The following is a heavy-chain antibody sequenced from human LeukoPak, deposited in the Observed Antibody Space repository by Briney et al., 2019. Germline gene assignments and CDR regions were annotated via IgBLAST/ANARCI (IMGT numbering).Heavy chain of an antibody. J-gene: IGHJ6*02. CDR1: GGSISSYY. CDR2: IYYSGST. V-gene: IGHV4-59*01. D-gene: IGHD6-13*01. Sequence: SETLSLTCTVSGGSISSYYWSWIRQPPGKGLEWIGYIYYSGSTNYNPSLKSRVTISVDTSKNQFSLKLGSVTAADTAVYYCARDEGISYYYYGMDVWGQGTAVTVSS. CDR3: ARDEGISYYYYGMDV.